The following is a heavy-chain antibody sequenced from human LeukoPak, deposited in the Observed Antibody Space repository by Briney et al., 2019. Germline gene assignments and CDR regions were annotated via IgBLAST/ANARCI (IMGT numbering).Heavy chain of an antibody. D-gene: IGHD5-24*01. CDR3: ARGRWSRDGYNYDY. Sequence: SETLSLTCTVSGGSISSGDYNWSWIRQPPGKGLEWIGYIYYSGSTDYNPSLKSRVSISVDTSKNQFSLRLSSVTAADTAVYYCARGRWSRDGYNYDYWGQGTLVTVSS. CDR1: GGSISSGDYN. CDR2: IYYSGST. V-gene: IGHV4-30-4*01. J-gene: IGHJ4*02.